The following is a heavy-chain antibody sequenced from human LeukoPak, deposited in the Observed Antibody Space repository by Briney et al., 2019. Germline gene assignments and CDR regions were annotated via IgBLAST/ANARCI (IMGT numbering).Heavy chain of an antibody. D-gene: IGHD6-6*01. CDR2: ISYDGSNK. J-gene: IGHJ4*02. CDR1: GFTFSSYA. Sequence: GGSLRLSCAASGFTFSSYAMHWVRQAPGKGLEWVAVISYDGSNKYYADSVKGRFTISRDNSKNTLYLQMNSLRAEDTAVYYCARDEGYSSSLEFDYWGQGTLVTVSS. CDR3: ARDEGYSSSLEFDY. V-gene: IGHV3-30*04.